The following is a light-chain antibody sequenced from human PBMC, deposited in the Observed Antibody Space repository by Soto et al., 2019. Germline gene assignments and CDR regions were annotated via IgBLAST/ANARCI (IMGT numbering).Light chain of an antibody. CDR2: GAS. V-gene: IGKV3-20*01. CDR3: QQYGSSPLT. J-gene: IGKJ4*01. Sequence: ENVLTQSPGTLSLSPGERATLSCRASQSVSSSYLAWYQQKPGQAPRLLIYGASRRATGIPDRFSGSGSGTDFTLTISSLETEDFALYNCQQYGSSPLTFGGGTKVDIK. CDR1: QSVSSSY.